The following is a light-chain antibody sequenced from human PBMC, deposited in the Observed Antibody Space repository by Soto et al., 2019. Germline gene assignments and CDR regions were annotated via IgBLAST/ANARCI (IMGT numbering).Light chain of an antibody. CDR1: QSVGNNY. Sequence: EIVLTQSPGTLSLSPGERATLSCRASQSVGNNYLGWYQQKPGQPPRLLVFHASTRATGIPDRFSGGGSGADFTLVISRLEPEDLAVYSCHQYAMAPLTFGGGTKVEIK. CDR2: HAS. V-gene: IGKV3-20*01. J-gene: IGKJ4*01. CDR3: HQYAMAPLT.